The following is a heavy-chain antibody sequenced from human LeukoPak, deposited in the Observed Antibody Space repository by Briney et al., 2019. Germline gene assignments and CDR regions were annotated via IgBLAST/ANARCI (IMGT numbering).Heavy chain of an antibody. Sequence: ASVKVSCKASGGTFSSYAISWVRQAPGQGLEWMGGIIPIFGTANYAQKFQGRVTITADESTSTAYMELSSLRSKDTAVYYCAGSSPGGSPWIQLWSPFDYWGQGTLVTVSS. V-gene: IGHV1-69*13. CDR2: IIPIFGTA. D-gene: IGHD5-18*01. J-gene: IGHJ4*02. CDR3: AGSSPGGSPWIQLWSPFDY. CDR1: GGTFSSYA.